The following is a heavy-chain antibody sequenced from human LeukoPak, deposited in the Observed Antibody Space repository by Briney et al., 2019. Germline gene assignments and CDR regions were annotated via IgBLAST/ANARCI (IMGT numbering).Heavy chain of an antibody. CDR1: VGSISSGCYY. CDR2: IYYSGST. CDR3: ARSRLDRSDY. D-gene: IGHD3-16*01. J-gene: IGHJ4*02. Sequence: PSETLSLTCTVSVGSISSGCYYWSWIRQHPGKGLEWIGYIYYSGSTYYNPSLKSRVTISVDTSKNQFSLKLSSVTAADTAVYYCARSRLDRSDYWGQGTLVTVSS. V-gene: IGHV4-31*03.